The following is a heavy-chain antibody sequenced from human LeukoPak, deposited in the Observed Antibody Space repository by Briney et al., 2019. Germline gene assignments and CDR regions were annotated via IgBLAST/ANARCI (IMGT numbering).Heavy chain of an antibody. CDR3: AKAPVYSAFDI. V-gene: IGHV3-23*01. Sequence: GGSLRLSCAASGFTFSSCAMHWVRQAPGKGLEWVSGISISGDATYYGDSVKGRFTISRDNSKNTLYLQMNSLRVDDTAVYYCAKAPVYSAFDIWGQGTKVTVSS. D-gene: IGHD1-26*01. CDR1: GFTFSSCA. CDR2: ISISGDAT. J-gene: IGHJ3*02.